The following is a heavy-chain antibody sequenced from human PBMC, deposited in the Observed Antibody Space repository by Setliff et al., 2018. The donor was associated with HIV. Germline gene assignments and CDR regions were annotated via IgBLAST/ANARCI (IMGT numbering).Heavy chain of an antibody. CDR2: IYSGDDGT. J-gene: IGHJ4*02. CDR3: AKNPSLSYTSGWYYFDF. CDR1: GFTFSDYA. Sequence: GESLKISCAASGFTFSDYAMTWVRQAPGKGLEWVSAIYSGDDGTFYADSVKGRFTISRDDSRDTLYLQMNSLRAEDTAIYFCAKNPSLSYTSGWYYFDFWGQGTLVTVSS. V-gene: IGHV3-23*03. D-gene: IGHD6-19*01.